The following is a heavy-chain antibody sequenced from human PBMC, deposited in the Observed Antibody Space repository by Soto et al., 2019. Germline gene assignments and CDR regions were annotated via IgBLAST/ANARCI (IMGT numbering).Heavy chain of an antibody. Sequence: GGSRRLSCAASGFTFSTYTMNWVRQAPGKGLEWVSSISAGSRSIYYTDSLKGRSTVSRDNSKNSLYLQINSLKADDTVVYYCARSTPGNPFDIWGQGTMVTVSS. CDR1: GFTFSTYT. CDR2: ISAGSRSI. CDR3: ARSTPGNPFDI. D-gene: IGHD3-10*01. V-gene: IGHV3-21*01. J-gene: IGHJ3*02.